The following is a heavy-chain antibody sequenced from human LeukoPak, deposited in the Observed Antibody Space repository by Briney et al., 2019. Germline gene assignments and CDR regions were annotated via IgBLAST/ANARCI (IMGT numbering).Heavy chain of an antibody. CDR3: ARGRPTMVRGVTNRFDP. D-gene: IGHD3-10*01. Sequence: SVKVSCKASGGTFSSYAISWVRQAPGQGLEWMGRIIPIFGTANYAQKFQGRVTITTDESTSTAYMELSSLRSEDTAVYYCARGRPTMVRGVTNRFDPWGQGTLVTVSS. V-gene: IGHV1-69*05. CDR1: GGTFSSYA. J-gene: IGHJ5*02. CDR2: IIPIFGTA.